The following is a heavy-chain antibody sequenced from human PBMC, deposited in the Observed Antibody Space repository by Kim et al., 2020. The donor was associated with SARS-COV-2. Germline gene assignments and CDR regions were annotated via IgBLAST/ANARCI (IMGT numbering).Heavy chain of an antibody. CDR3: ARFSTASSYDY. CDR2: T. Sequence: TYYPGSVKGRFTITRENAKNSLYLQMNSLRAGDTAVYYCARFSTASSYDYWGQGTLVTVSS. V-gene: IGHV3-13*01. J-gene: IGHJ4*02.